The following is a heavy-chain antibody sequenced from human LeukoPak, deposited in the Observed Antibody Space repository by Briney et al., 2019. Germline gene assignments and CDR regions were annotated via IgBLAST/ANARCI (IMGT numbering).Heavy chain of an antibody. CDR2: ISFDGSTK. CDR1: GFTFSSSG. J-gene: IGHJ1*01. V-gene: IGHV3-30*18. D-gene: IGHD3-10*01. Sequence: GGSLRLSCAASGFTFSSSGMHWVRQAPGKGLEWVAVISFDGSTKYYEDFVKGRFTISRDKSKNTLYLQMNSLRPEDTAVYYCAKDSNGSGNYGYFQHWGQGTLVTVSS. CDR3: AKDSNGSGNYGYFQH.